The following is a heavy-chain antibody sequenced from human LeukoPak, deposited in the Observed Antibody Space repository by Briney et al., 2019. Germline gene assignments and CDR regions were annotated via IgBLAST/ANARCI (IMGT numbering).Heavy chain of an antibody. Sequence: SETLSLTCAVYGGSFSGYYWSWIRQPPGKGLEWIGEINHSGSTNYNPSLKSRVTISVDTSKNQFSLKLSSVTAADTAVYYCARDRRYEYYFDYWGQGTLVTVSS. J-gene: IGHJ4*02. CDR2: INHSGST. V-gene: IGHV4-34*01. CDR3: ARDRRYEYYFDY. D-gene: IGHD2-2*01. CDR1: GGSFSGYY.